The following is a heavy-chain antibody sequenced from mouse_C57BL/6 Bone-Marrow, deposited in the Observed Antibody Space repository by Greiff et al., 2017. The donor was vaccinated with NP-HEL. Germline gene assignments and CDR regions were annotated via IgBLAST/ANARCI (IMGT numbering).Heavy chain of an antibody. Sequence: LVESGAELARPGASVKLSCKASGYTFTSYGISWVKQRTGQGLEWIGEIYPRSGNTYYNEKFKGKATLTADKSSSTAYMELRSLTSEDSAVYFCARKDYGNYGNAMDYWGQGTSVTVSS. V-gene: IGHV1-81*01. CDR1: GYTFTSYG. CDR3: ARKDYGNYGNAMDY. CDR2: IYPRSGNT. J-gene: IGHJ4*01. D-gene: IGHD2-1*01.